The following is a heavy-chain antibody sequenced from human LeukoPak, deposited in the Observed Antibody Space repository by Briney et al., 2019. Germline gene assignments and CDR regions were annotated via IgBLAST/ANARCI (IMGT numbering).Heavy chain of an antibody. D-gene: IGHD6-13*01. Sequence: ASVKVSCKVSGYTLTELSMHWVRQAPGKGLEWMGGFDPEDGETIYAQKFQGRVTMTEDTSTDTAYMELSSLRSEDTAVYYCATNKLGMAAAGTGVFDYWGQGTLVTVSS. J-gene: IGHJ4*02. CDR1: GYTLTELS. CDR2: FDPEDGET. CDR3: ATNKLGMAAAGTGVFDY. V-gene: IGHV1-24*01.